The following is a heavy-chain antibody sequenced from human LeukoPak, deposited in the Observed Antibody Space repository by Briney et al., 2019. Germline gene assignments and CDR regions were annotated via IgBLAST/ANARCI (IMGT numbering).Heavy chain of an antibody. D-gene: IGHD3-22*01. CDR2: IIPIFGTA. CDR3: ARDALVYDSSGYYYVRLGY. CDR1: GGTFSSYA. Sequence: SVKVSCKASGGTFSSYAISWVREAPGQGLEWMGGIIPIFGTANYAQKFQGRVTITADESTSTAYMELSSLRSEDTAVYYCARDALVYDSSGYYYVRLGYWGQGTLVTVSS. J-gene: IGHJ4*02. V-gene: IGHV1-69*13.